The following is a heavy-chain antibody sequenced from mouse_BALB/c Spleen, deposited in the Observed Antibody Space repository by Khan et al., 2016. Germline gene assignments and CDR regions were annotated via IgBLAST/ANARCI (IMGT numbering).Heavy chain of an antibody. V-gene: IGHV4-1*02. CDR1: GFDFSRYW. J-gene: IGHJ2*01. D-gene: IGHD1-1*01. CDR3: TRLYDYGCSDY. CDR2: INPDSRTI. Sequence: EVELVESGGGLVQPGGSLKLSCAASGFDFSRYWMSWVRQAPGKGLEWIGEINPDSRTINYAPSLKGKFIISRDNVKNTLYLRRNKVSSEDTALDYCTRLYDYGCSDYWGPGTTLTVSS.